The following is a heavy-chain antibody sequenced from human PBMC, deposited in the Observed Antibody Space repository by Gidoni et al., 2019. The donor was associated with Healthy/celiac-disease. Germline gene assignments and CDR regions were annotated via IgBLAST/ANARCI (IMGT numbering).Heavy chain of an antibody. V-gene: IGHV4-61*01. Sequence: QVQLQESGPGLVKPSETLSLTCTVSGGYVSSDSYYWSWIRQPPGKGLEWIGYIYYSGSTNYNPSLKSRVTISVDTSKNQFSLKLSSVTAADTAVYYCAREAAVAGDAFDIWGQGTMVTVSS. CDR3: AREAAVAGDAFDI. CDR2: IYYSGST. D-gene: IGHD6-19*01. J-gene: IGHJ3*02. CDR1: GGYVSSDSYY.